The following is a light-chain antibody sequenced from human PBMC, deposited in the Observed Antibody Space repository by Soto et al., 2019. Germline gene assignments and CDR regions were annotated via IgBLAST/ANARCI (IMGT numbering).Light chain of an antibody. Sequence: EIVMTQSPATLSVAPGERATLSCRASQTIGTNLAWYQQKPGQPPRLLFFGASTRATGVPARFSGSGSGTEFTLTISSLQSEDFATYYCQQSYSTPYTFGQGTKLEIK. V-gene: IGKV3-15*01. J-gene: IGKJ2*01. CDR3: QQSYSTPYT. CDR1: QTIGTN. CDR2: GAS.